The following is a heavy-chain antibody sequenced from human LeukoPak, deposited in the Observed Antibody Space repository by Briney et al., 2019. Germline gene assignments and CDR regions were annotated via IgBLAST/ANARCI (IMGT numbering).Heavy chain of an antibody. CDR1: GFTFSNYA. J-gene: IGHJ4*02. V-gene: IGHV3-23*01. CDR3: AWSSIAVAALLDY. CDR2: ISGSGGSA. D-gene: IGHD6-19*01. Sequence: GGSLRLSCAASGFTFSNYAMNWVRQAPGKGLEWVSAISGSGGSAYYADSVKGRFTISRDNSKNTLYLQMNSLRAEDTAVYYCAWSSIAVAALLDYWGQGTLVTVSS.